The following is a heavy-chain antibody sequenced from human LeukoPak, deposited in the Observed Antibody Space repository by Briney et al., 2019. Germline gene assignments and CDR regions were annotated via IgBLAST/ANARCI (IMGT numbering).Heavy chain of an antibody. J-gene: IGHJ4*02. Sequence: GESLKISCKGSAYRFANYWIGWVRQMPGKGLEWMGIIYPDDSDTRYSPSFDGQVTISADKSISTAYLQWSSLKASDSALYYCARLAGSYPGSPFDYWAREPWSPSPQ. CDR3: ARLAGSYPGSPFDY. CDR1: AYRFANYW. CDR2: IYPDDSDT. V-gene: IGHV5-51*01. D-gene: IGHD1-26*01.